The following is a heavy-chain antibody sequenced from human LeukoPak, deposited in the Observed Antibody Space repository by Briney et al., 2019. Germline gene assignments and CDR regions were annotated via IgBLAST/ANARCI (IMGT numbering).Heavy chain of an antibody. Sequence: GGSLRLSCAASGITFSKAWMSWVRQAPGKGLEWVGRIKSKSDGGTRHYAAPVEGRFTILRDDSKNTLYLQMNSLKTEDTAFYYCTTDLYYSASDQGDAFDIWGRGTMVTVSS. D-gene: IGHD1-26*01. J-gene: IGHJ3*02. CDR1: GITFSKAW. V-gene: IGHV3-15*01. CDR2: IKSKSDGGTR. CDR3: TTDLYYSASDQGDAFDI.